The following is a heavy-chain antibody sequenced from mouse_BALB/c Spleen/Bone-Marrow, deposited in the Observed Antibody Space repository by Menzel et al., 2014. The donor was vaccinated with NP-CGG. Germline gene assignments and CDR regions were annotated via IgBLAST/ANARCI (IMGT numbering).Heavy chain of an antibody. CDR1: GFAFSSYD. V-gene: IGHV5-12-1*01. CDR2: ISSGGGST. CDR3: AREVLRDYFDY. D-gene: IGHD1-1*01. J-gene: IGHJ2*01. Sequence: EVQLVESGGGLVKPGGSLKLSCAASGFAFSSYDMSWVRQTPEKRLEWVAYISSGGGSTYYPDTVKGRFTISRDNAKNTLCLQMSSLKSEDTAMYYCAREVLRDYFDYWGQGTPLTVSS.